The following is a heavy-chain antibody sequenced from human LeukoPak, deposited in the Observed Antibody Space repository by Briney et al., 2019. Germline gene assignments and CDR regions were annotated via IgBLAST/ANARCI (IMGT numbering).Heavy chain of an antibody. CDR3: ARGGYGPRALYYFDY. CDR2: ISSSSSYI. D-gene: IGHD5-18*01. V-gene: IGHV3-21*01. Sequence: GVSLRLSCAASGVTFSCYSMNWVRQAPGKGLEWVSSISSSSSYIYYADSVKGRFTISRDNAKNSLYLQMNSLRAEDTAVYYCARGGYGPRALYYFDYWGQGTLVTVSS. J-gene: IGHJ4*02. CDR1: GVTFSCYS.